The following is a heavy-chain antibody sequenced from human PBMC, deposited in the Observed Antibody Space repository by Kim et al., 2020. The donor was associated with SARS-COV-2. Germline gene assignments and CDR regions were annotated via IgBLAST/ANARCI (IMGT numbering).Heavy chain of an antibody. CDR1: GFTFSSYG. CDR3: AKDRDDTGLVGD. CDR2: ISYDGSNK. Sequence: GGSLRLSCAASGFTFSSYGMHWVRQAPGKGLEWVAVISYDGSNKYYADSVKGRFTISRDNSKNTLYLQMNSLRAEDTAVYYCAKDRDDTGLVGDWGQGTLVTVSS. J-gene: IGHJ4*02. V-gene: IGHV3-30*18. D-gene: IGHD2-8*02.